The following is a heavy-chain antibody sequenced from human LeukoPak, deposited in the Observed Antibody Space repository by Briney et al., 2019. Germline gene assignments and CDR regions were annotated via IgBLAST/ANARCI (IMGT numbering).Heavy chain of an antibody. J-gene: IGHJ4*02. CDR2: IYYSGST. D-gene: IGHD3-22*01. V-gene: IGHV4-31*03. CDR1: GGSISSGGYY. CDR3: AREISSGYYLFDY. Sequence: KSSETLSLTCTVSGGSISSGGYYWSWIRQHPGKGLEWIGYIYYSGSTYYNPSLKSRVTISVDTSKNQFSLKLSSVTAADTAVYYCAREISSGYYLFDYWGQGTLVTVSS.